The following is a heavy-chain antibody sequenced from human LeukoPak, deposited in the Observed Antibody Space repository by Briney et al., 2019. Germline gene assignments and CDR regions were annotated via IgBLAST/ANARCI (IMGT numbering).Heavy chain of an antibody. J-gene: IGHJ4*02. CDR3: ARDIRRVLWFDY. Sequence: GGSLRLSCAASGFSFSSYNMNWVRQAPGKGLEWVSSIIFSGSDIYYGGSVKGRFTISRDNAKNSLYLQMNSLRAEDTAVYYCARDIRRVLWFDYWGQGTLVTVSS. V-gene: IGHV3-21*01. CDR1: GFSFSSYN. D-gene: IGHD2-21*01. CDR2: IIFSGSDI.